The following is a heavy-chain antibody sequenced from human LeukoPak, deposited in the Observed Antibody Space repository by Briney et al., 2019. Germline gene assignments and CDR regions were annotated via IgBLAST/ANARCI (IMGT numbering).Heavy chain of an antibody. V-gene: IGHV1-3*01. CDR2: INAGNGNT. CDR1: GYTFTRYA. CDR3: ARATRGEAFDI. J-gene: IGHJ3*02. Sequence: ASVKVSCKASGYTFTRYAMHRVRQAPGQRLEWMGWINAGNGNTKYSQKFQGRVTITRDTSASTAYMELSSLRSEDTAVYYCARATRGEAFDIWGQGTMVTVSS.